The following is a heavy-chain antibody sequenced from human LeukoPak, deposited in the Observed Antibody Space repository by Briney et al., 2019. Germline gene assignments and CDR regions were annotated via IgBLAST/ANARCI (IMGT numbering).Heavy chain of an antibody. D-gene: IGHD3-9*01. CDR3: AREEDDILTGYYSDY. CDR1: GYTFTSSD. Sequence: ASVKVSCKVSGYTFTSSDINWVRQAPGQGLEWMGRIIPILGIANYAQKFQGRVTITADKSTSTAYMELSSLRSEDTAVYYCAREEDDILTGYYSDYWGQGTLVTVSS. V-gene: IGHV1-69*04. J-gene: IGHJ4*02. CDR2: IIPILGIA.